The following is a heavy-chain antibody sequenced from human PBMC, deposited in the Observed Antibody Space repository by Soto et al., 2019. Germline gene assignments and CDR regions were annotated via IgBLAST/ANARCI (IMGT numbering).Heavy chain of an antibody. CDR3: ASVRGSSGYYPYYYYGMDV. Sequence: QVQLVQSGAEVKKPGASVKVSCKAYGYTFTSYGISWVRQDPGQGLEWMGWISAYNGNTNYAQKLQGRVTMTTDTSTSTAYMELRSLRSDDTAVYYCASVRGSSGYYPYYYYGMDVWGQGTTVTVSS. CDR2: ISAYNGNT. D-gene: IGHD3-22*01. J-gene: IGHJ6*02. CDR1: GYTFTSYG. V-gene: IGHV1-18*01.